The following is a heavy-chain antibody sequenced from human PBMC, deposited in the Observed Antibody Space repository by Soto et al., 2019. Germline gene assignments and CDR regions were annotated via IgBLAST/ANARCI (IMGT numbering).Heavy chain of an antibody. D-gene: IGHD2-2*01. CDR1: GFTFSSYG. J-gene: IGHJ6*02. CDR2: IWYDGSNK. V-gene: IGHV3-33*01. CDR3: AALHCSSTSCYEGDYGMDV. Sequence: GGSLRLSCAASGFTFSSYGMHWVRQAPGKGLEWVAVIWYDGSNKYYADSVKGRFTISRDNSKNTLYLQMNSLGAEDTAVYYCAALHCSSTSCYEGDYGMDVWGQGTTVTVSS.